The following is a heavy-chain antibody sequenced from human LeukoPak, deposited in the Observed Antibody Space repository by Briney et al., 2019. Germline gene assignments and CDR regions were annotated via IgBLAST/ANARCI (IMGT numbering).Heavy chain of an antibody. J-gene: IGHJ4*02. D-gene: IGHD4-17*01. CDR2: ISGSGGST. V-gene: IGHV3-23*01. Sequence: PGGSLRLSCAAPGFTFSSYAMSWVPQAPGKGLEWGSAISGSGGSTYYADSVKGRFTISRDNSKNTLYLQMNSLRAEDTAVYYCAKAYDYGDYVVGYYFDYWGQGTLVTVSS. CDR3: AKAYDYGDYVVGYYFDY. CDR1: GFTFSSYA.